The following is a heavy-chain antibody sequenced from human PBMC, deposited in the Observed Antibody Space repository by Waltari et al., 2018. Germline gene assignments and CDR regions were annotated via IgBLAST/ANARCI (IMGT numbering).Heavy chain of an antibody. D-gene: IGHD1-26*01. Sequence: QLQLQESGPGLVKPSETLSLTCTVSGGSISSSSYYWGWIRQPPGKGLEWIGSIYYSGSPYYNPSLKSRVTISVDTSKNQFSLKLSSVTAADTAVYYCARRGSYTTFDYWGQGTLVTVSS. CDR3: ARRGSYTTFDY. V-gene: IGHV4-39*01. CDR2: IYYSGSP. J-gene: IGHJ4*02. CDR1: GGSISSSSYY.